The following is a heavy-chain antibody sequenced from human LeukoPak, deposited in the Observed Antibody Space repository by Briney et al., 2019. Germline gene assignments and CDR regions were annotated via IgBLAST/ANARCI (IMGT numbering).Heavy chain of an antibody. CDR3: ARIPEGEDIVVVPAAIDPGQGWFDP. CDR1: GYTFTSYG. Sequence: ASVKVSCKASGYTFTSYGISWVRQAPGQGLEWMGWISAYNGNTNYAQKLQGRVTMTTDTSTSTAYMELRSLRSDDTAVYYCARIPEGEDIVVVPAAIDPGQGWFDPWGQGTLVTVSS. CDR2: ISAYNGNT. J-gene: IGHJ5*02. V-gene: IGHV1-18*01. D-gene: IGHD2-2*01.